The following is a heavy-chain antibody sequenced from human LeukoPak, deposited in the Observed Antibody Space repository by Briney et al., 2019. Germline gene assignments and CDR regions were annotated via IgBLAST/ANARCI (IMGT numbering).Heavy chain of an antibody. CDR3: ARDGRSRSSYYYYYMDV. J-gene: IGHJ6*03. V-gene: IGHV3-49*03. Sequence: GGSLRLSCTASGFAFGDFAMSWFRQAPGKGLEWVGFIRTKAYGATTEYAASVKGRFTISRDDSKSIAYLQMNSLRAEDTAVYYCARDGRSRSSYYYYYMDVWGKGTTVTISS. D-gene: IGHD2-2*01. CDR2: IRTKAYGATT. CDR1: GFAFGDFA.